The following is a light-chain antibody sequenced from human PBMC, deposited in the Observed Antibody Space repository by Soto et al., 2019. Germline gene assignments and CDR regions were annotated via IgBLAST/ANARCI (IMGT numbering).Light chain of an antibody. V-gene: IGKV3-20*01. CDR1: QSVDSNY. CDR2: GAS. J-gene: IGKJ5*01. Sequence: EIVLTQSPGTLSLSPGEEATLSCRASQSVDSNYLAWYQQKPGQTPRLIIYGASGRADGIPHRFSGSGFGTDFTLTISKVEPEDFAVYYCQQYGTPRSVTFGQGPRL. CDR3: QQYGTPRSVT.